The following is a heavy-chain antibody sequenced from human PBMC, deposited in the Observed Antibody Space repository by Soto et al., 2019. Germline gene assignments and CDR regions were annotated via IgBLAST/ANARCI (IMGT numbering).Heavy chain of an antibody. Sequence: SETLSLTCTVSGGSISSYYWSWIRQPPGKGLEWSGYIYYSGSTNYNPSLKSRVTISVDTSKNQFSLKLSSVTAADTAVYYCARHCGSTSCYDYWGQGTLVTVSS. V-gene: IGHV4-59*08. CDR2: IYYSGST. J-gene: IGHJ4*02. CDR3: ARHCGSTSCYDY. CDR1: GGSISSYY. D-gene: IGHD2-2*01.